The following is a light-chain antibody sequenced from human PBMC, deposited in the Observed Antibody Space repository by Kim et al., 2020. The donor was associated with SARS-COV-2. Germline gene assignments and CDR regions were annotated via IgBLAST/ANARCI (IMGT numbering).Light chain of an antibody. CDR3: QSYHSTNWV. CDR2: EDN. J-gene: IGLJ3*02. V-gene: IGLV6-57*01. Sequence: NFMLTQPHSVSESPGKTVTISCTRSSGSIASNSVQWYQRRPGSSPTTVIYEDNRRPSGVPDRFSGSIDRSSNSASLTISGLKTEDEADYFCQSYHSTNWVFGGGTKLTVL. CDR1: SGSIASNS.